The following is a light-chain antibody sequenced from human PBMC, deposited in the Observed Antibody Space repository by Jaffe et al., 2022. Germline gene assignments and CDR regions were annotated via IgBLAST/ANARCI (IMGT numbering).Light chain of an antibody. V-gene: IGKV3-20*01. CDR3: QQYGTSPPMYT. CDR2: GAS. Sequence: EIVLTQSPGTLSLSPGERATLSCRASQSVSSIYLAWYQQKPGQAPRPLIYGASSRATGIPDRFSGSGSGTDFTLTISRLEPEDFAVYYCQQYGTSPPMYTFGQGTNLEIK. CDR1: QSVSSIY. J-gene: IGKJ2*01.